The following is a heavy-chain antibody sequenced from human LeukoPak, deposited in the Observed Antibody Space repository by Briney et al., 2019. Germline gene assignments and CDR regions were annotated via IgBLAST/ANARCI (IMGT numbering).Heavy chain of an antibody. CDR2: IYYSGST. CDR3: ARCGGDPNPYYFDY. CDR1: GGSISSGDYY. Sequence: SETLSLTCTVSGGSISSGDYYWSWIRQLPGKGLEWIGYIYYSGSTYYNPSLKSRVTISVDTSKNQFSLKLSSVTAADTAVYYCARCGGDPNPYYFDYWGQGTLVTVSS. D-gene: IGHD2-21*02. J-gene: IGHJ4*02. V-gene: IGHV4-30-4*01.